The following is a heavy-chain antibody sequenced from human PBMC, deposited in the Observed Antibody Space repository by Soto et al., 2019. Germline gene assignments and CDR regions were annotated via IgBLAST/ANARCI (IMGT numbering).Heavy chain of an antibody. V-gene: IGHV4-31*03. CDR3: ARQSESTGYFYGWFDP. J-gene: IGHJ5*02. Sequence: QVQLQESGPGLVRPSQTLSLTCTVSGGSINSRGYYWTWIRQHPGKGLEWIGNIYYSGSIHFNPSLKSRLTMLVDTSENQFSLKLTSVTAADTAVYYCARQSESTGYFYGWFDPWGQGTLVIVSS. D-gene: IGHD3-9*01. CDR1: GGSINSRGYY. CDR2: IYYSGSI.